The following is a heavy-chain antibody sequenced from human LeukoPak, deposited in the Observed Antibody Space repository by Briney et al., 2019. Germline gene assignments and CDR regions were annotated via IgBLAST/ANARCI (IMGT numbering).Heavy chain of an antibody. D-gene: IGHD6-19*01. CDR1: GFTFSSYG. J-gene: IGHJ3*02. CDR2: ISGSGGST. Sequence: GGTLRLSYAASGFTFSSYGMSWVRQAPGKGLEWVSAISGSGGSTYYADSVKGRFTISRDNSKNTLYLQMNSLRAEDTAVYYCALQGPQWNDAFDIWGQGTMVTVSS. CDR3: ALQGPQWNDAFDI. V-gene: IGHV3-23*01.